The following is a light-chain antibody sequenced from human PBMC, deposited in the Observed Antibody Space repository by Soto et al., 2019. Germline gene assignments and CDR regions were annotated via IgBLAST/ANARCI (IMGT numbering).Light chain of an antibody. V-gene: IGKV1-5*01. J-gene: IGKJ1*01. CDR1: QIVSNV. CDR2: DVS. Sequence: DIQRTQSPTTLSASVGDRVTITCRASQIVSNVLAWFQQKPGKGPELLIYDVSNLQSGVPSRFSGSGSGTEFTLTISSLQTDDFAVYYCKQYYRYPWTFGQGTKVDIK. CDR3: KQYYRYPWT.